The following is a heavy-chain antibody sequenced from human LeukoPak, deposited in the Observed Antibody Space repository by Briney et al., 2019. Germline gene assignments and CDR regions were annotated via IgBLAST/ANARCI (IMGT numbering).Heavy chain of an antibody. V-gene: IGHV1-8*01. D-gene: IGHD3-10*01. CDR3: ARVRYGSGSSWFDP. Sequence: ASVKVSCKASGYTFTSYEINWLRPATGQGLEWMGWMNPNSGNTGYAQKFQGRVSMTSNTSISTAYMELSSLRSEDTAVYYCARVRYGSGSSWFDPWGQGTLVTVSS. CDR2: MNPNSGNT. CDR1: GYTFTSYE. J-gene: IGHJ5*02.